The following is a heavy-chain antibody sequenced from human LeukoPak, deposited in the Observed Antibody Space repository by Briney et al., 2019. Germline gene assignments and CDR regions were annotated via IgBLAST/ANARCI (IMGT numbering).Heavy chain of an antibody. Sequence: GASVKVSCKASGGTFSSYAISWVRQAPGQGLEWMGGIIPIFGTANYAQKFQGRVTITADKSTSTAYMELSSLRSEDTAVYYCARFRDTAWLSFIRPDAFDIWGQGTMVTVSS. D-gene: IGHD5-24*01. CDR3: ARFRDTAWLSFIRPDAFDI. V-gene: IGHV1-69*06. J-gene: IGHJ3*02. CDR2: IIPIFGTA. CDR1: GGTFSSYA.